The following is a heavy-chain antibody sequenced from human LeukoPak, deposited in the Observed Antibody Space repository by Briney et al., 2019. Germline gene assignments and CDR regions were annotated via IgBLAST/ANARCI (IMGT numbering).Heavy chain of an antibody. CDR1: GFTFSSYS. CDR3: ARETSSGSYVDV. CDR2: IRSSSTYI. D-gene: IGHD1-26*01. J-gene: IGHJ6*02. Sequence: GGALRLSCTASGFTFSSYSMNWVCQDPGKGLEWVSSIRSSSTYIYYADSVKGRFTTSRDDTKNSLYLQMNSLRVEDTAVYYCARETSSGSYVDVWGQGTTVTVSS. V-gene: IGHV3-21*01.